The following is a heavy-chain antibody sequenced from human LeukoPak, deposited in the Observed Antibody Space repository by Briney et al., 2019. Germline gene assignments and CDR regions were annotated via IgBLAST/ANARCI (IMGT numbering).Heavy chain of an antibody. J-gene: IGHJ4*02. CDR3: ARDLSSGSYTASDY. D-gene: IGHD1-26*01. Sequence: PGGSLRLSCAASGFTFSSYWMNWARQAPGKGLEWVSSISSSSSYIYYADSVKGRFTISRDNAKNSLYLQMNSLRAEDTAVYYCARDLSSGSYTASDYWGQGTLVTVSS. CDR2: ISSSSSYI. CDR1: GFTFSSYW. V-gene: IGHV3-21*01.